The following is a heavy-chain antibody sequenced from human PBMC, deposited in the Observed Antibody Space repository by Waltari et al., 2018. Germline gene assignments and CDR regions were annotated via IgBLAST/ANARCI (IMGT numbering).Heavy chain of an antibody. V-gene: IGHV3-53*02. Sequence: EVQLVETGGGLIQPGGSLRLSCAAPGFTVSNTYMSWVRQAPGKGLEWVSGIYSDGSTFYPDSVKGRFTISRDNFKNTLYLQMNSLRADDTAVYYCARESAVSGWYVSWGQGSLVTVSS. J-gene: IGHJ1*01. CDR1: GFTVSNTY. CDR2: IYSDGST. CDR3: ARESAVSGWYVS. D-gene: IGHD6-19*01.